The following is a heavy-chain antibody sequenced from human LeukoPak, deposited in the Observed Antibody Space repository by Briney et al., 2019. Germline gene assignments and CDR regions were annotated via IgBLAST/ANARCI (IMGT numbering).Heavy chain of an antibody. CDR3: TTGGSYYQGFDY. CDR1: GFTFTNAW. D-gene: IGHD1-26*01. J-gene: IGHJ4*02. CDR2: IRSKADGGTT. Sequence: GGSLRLSCAASGFTFTNAWMNWVRQAPGKGLEWVGRIRSKADGGTTDYAAPVKGRFTISRDDSKTTLFLQMNSLKTEDTAVYYCTTGGSYYQGFDYWGQRTLVTVSS. V-gene: IGHV3-15*07.